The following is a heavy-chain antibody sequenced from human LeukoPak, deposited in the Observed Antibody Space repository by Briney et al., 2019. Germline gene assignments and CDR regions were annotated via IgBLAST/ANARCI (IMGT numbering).Heavy chain of an antibody. V-gene: IGHV1-8*01. D-gene: IGHD3-10*01. J-gene: IGHJ4*02. CDR3: ARGPLTMVRGVIRGSFFDC. CDR2: MNPNSGNT. CDR1: GYTFTRYD. Sequence: ASVKVSCKASGYTFTRYDINWVRQSTGQGLEWMGWMNPNSGNTGYAQKFQGRVTMTRNTSKSTAYMELSSLRSEDTAVYYCARGPLTMVRGVIRGSFFDCWGQGTLVTVSS.